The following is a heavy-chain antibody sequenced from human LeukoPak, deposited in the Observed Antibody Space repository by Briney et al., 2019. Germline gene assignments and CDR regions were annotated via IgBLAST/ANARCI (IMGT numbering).Heavy chain of an antibody. CDR1: GGSISSGGYY. D-gene: IGHD3-16*01. V-gene: IGHV4-31*03. CDR2: IYYSGST. J-gene: IGHJ3*02. Sequence: SETLSLTCTVSGGSISSGGYYWSWIRQHPGKGLEWIGYIYYSGSTYYNPSLKSRVTISVDTSKNQFSLKLSSVTAADTAVYYCARGHYVWGRTDAFDIWGQGTMVTVSS. CDR3: ARGHYVWGRTDAFDI.